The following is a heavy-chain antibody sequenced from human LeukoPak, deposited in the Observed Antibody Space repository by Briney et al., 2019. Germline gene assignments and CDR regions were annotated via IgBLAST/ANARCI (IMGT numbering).Heavy chain of an antibody. D-gene: IGHD2-21*01. V-gene: IGHV3-48*03. J-gene: IGHJ6*03. CDR2: ISPSSTRI. CDR1: GFTFSSYD. CDR3: AKDSAAIAVVIAIGTGYYYMDV. Sequence: PGGSLRLSCAASGFTFSSYDMNWVRQAPGKGLEWVSYISPSSTRIDYAASVRGRFTISRDNAKRSLYLQMSSLRAEDTAVYYCAKDSAAIAVVIAIGTGYYYMDVWGKGTTVTVSS.